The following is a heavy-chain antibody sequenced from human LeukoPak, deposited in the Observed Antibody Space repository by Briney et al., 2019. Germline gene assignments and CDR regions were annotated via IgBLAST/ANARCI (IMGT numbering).Heavy chain of an antibody. D-gene: IGHD1-26*01. CDR3: ARGGGSLDY. V-gene: IGHV1-69*02. J-gene: IGHJ4*02. CDR1: GGTFNSYT. Sequence: SVKVSXKASGGTFNSYTINWVRQAPGQGLEWMGKIIPILGIPNYAQKFQGRVTITADKSTSTAYMELSSLRSEDTAVYYCARGGGSLDYWGQGTLVTVSS. CDR2: IIPILGIP.